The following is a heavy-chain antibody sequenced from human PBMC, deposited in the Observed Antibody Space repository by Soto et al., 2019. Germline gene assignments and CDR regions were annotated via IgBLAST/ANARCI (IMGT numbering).Heavy chain of an antibody. CDR2: VYYLGST. CDR3: ARDGYDGSGSPFPAY. V-gene: IGHV4-59*01. J-gene: IGHJ4*02. CDR1: GGPMSEYF. D-gene: IGHD3-10*01. Sequence: SETLSLTCTVSGGPMSEYFWSWIRQSPGKGLEWIGYVYYLGSTGYNPSLKSRVMISVDTSKRQFSLKLSSVTVADTAIYYCARDGYDGSGSPFPAYWGPGIQVTISS.